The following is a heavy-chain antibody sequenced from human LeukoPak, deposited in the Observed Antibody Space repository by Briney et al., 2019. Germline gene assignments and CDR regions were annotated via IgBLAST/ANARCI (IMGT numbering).Heavy chain of an antibody. CDR2: IRYDGSNK. CDR3: AKDSIRHPGLDAFDI. CDR1: GFTFSSYG. J-gene: IGHJ3*02. Sequence: GRSLRLSCAASGFTFSSYGMHWVRQAPGKGLEWVTFIRYDGSNKYYADSVKGRFTISRDNSKNTLYLQMNSLRAEDTAVYYCAKDSIRHPGLDAFDIWGQGTMVTVSS. D-gene: IGHD2-21*01. V-gene: IGHV3-30*02.